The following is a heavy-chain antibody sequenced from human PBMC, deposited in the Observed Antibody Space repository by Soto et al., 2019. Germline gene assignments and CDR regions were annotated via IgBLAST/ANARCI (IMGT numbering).Heavy chain of an antibody. CDR2: IYYSGST. J-gene: IGHJ4*02. V-gene: IGHV4-59*01. CDR3: ARGTDYYDSSGYYSFDY. CDR1: GGSISSYY. D-gene: IGHD3-22*01. Sequence: SETLSLTCTVSGGSISSYYWSWIRQPPGKGLEWIGYIYYSGSTNYSPSLKSRVTISVDTSKNQFSLKLSSVTAADTAVYYCARGTDYYDSSGYYSFDYWGQGTLVTVSS.